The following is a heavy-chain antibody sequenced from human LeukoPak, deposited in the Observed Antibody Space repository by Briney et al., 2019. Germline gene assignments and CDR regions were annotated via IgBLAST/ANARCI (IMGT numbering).Heavy chain of an antibody. CDR1: GFTFSNYA. V-gene: IGHV3-23*05. D-gene: IGHD4-17*01. J-gene: IGHJ4*02. Sequence: GGSLRLSCAASGFTFSNYAMTWVCQAPGKGLEWVSVLYTSDYTYYADSVKGRFTISRDNSKNTLYLQMDSLRVEDTATYFCARGAVTRDFDFWGQGVLVIVSS. CDR3: ARGAVTRDFDF. CDR2: LYTSDYT.